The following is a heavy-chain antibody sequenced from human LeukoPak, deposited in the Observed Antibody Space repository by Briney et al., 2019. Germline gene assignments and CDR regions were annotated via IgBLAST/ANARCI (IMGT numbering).Heavy chain of an antibody. J-gene: IGHJ4*02. CDR1: GYTFTSYA. V-gene: IGHV1-46*01. Sequence: VASVKVSCKASGYTFTSYAMNWVRQAPGQGLEWMGIINPSGGSTSYAQKFQGRVTMIRDTSTSTVYMELSSLRSEDTAVYYCARAIYYDILTGSFDYWGQGTLVTVSS. CDR2: INPSGGST. D-gene: IGHD3-9*01. CDR3: ARAIYYDILTGSFDY.